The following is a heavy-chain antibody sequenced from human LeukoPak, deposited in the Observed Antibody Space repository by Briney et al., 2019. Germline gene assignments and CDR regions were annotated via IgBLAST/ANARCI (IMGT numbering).Heavy chain of an antibody. CDR2: FDPEDGET. CDR1: GYTLTELS. J-gene: IGHJ4*02. CDR3: ATFGTPKTDDFVGDY. D-gene: IGHD4-23*01. V-gene: IGHV1-24*01. Sequence: ASVKVSCKVSGYTLTELSMHWVRQAPGKGLEWMGGFDPEDGETIYAQKFQGRDTMTEDTSTDTAYMELSSLRSEDTAVYYCATFGTPKTDDFVGDYWGQGTLVTVSS.